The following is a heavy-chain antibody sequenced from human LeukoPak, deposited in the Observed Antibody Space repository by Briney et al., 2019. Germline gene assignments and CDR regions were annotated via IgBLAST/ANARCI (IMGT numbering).Heavy chain of an antibody. CDR2: ISYDGSNK. D-gene: IGHD5-18*01. CDR1: GVTFSSYG. CDR3: AKDGGYSYGRLDY. J-gene: IGHJ4*02. V-gene: IGHV3-30*18. Sequence: GGSLRLSCAASGVTFSSYGMHWVRQAPGKGLEWVAVISYDGSNKYYADSVKGRFTISRDNPKNTLYLQMNSLRAEDTAVYYCAKDGGYSYGRLDYWGQGTLVTVSS.